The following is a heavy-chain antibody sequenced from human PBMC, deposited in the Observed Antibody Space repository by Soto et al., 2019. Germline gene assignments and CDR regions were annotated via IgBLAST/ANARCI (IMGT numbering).Heavy chain of an antibody. D-gene: IGHD6-6*01. CDR1: GGTFSSYA. CDR3: SRDGSSGGVSSSKYYYYGMDV. Sequence: QVQLVQSGAEVKKPGSSVKVSCKASGGTFSSYAISWVRQAPGQGLEWMGGIIPIFGTANYAQKFQGRVTITADESTSTAYMELSSLRSEDTAVYYCSRDGSSGGVSSSKYYYYGMDVWGQGTTVTVSS. V-gene: IGHV1-69*12. J-gene: IGHJ6*02. CDR2: IIPIFGTA.